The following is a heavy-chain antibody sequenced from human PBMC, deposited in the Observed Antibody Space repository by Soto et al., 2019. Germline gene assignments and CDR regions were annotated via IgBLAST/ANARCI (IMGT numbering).Heavy chain of an antibody. CDR1: GYTFTGHY. J-gene: IGHJ4*02. Sequence: ASVKVSCKASGYTFTGHYIHWVRQAPEQGPEWMGEIGPESGATRYAQRFQGRVTMTMDMSITTVYMELNNLSPDDTAVYYCGRGRSGQIVVFYWGQGTPVTV. D-gene: IGHD1-26*01. CDR2: IGPESGAT. V-gene: IGHV1-2*02. CDR3: GRGRSGQIVVFY.